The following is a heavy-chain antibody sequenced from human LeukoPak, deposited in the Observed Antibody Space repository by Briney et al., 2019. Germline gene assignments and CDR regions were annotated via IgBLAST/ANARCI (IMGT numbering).Heavy chain of an antibody. CDR3: ARDTMVRGVISRDDALDI. CDR2: IYYSGST. CDR1: GGSISSSSYY. Sequence: PSETLSLTCTVSGGSISSSSYYWGWIRQSPGKGLEWIGSIYYSGSTYYNPSLKSRVTISVDTSKNQFSLKLSSVTAADTAVYYCARDTMVRGVISRDDALDIWGQGTMVTVSS. D-gene: IGHD3-10*01. V-gene: IGHV4-39*02. J-gene: IGHJ3*02.